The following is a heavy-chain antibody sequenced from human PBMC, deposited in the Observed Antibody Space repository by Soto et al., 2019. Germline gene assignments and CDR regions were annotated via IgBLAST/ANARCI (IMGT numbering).Heavy chain of an antibody. CDR2: ISAYNGNT. J-gene: IGHJ6*02. Sequence: ASVKVSCKASGYTFTSYGISWVRQAPGQGLEWMGWISAYNGNTNYGQKLQGRVTMTTDTSTSTAYMELRSLRSDDTAVYYCAREGDSSGFYYYYYYGMDVWGQGTTVTVSS. CDR3: AREGDSSGFYYYYYYGMDV. D-gene: IGHD3-22*01. CDR1: GYTFTSYG. V-gene: IGHV1-18*01.